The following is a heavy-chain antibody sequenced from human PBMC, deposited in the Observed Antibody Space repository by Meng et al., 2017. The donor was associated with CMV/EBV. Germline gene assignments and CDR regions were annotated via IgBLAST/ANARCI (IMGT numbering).Heavy chain of an antibody. CDR2: IYYSAST. Sequence: LRLSCTVSGGSISSGGYYWSWIRQHPGKGLEWIGYIYYSASTYYNPSLKSRVTISVDTSKNQFSLKLSSVTAADTAVYYCARDNPRTGDLDVWGQGTTVTVSS. V-gene: IGHV4-31*03. CDR3: ARDNPRTGDLDV. CDR1: GGSISSGGYY. J-gene: IGHJ6*02. D-gene: IGHD3-10*01.